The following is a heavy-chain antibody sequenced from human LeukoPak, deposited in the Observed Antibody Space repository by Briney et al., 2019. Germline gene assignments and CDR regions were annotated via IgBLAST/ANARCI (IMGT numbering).Heavy chain of an antibody. J-gene: IGHJ5*02. V-gene: IGHV4-59*01. D-gene: IGHD3-3*01. Sequence: SETLSLTCTVSGGSISSYYWSWIRQPPGKGLEWIRYIYYSGSTNYNPSLKSRVTISVDTSKNQFSLKLSSVTAADTAVYYCAREVTSDYDFWSGYWNWFDPWGQGTLVTVSS. CDR3: AREVTSDYDFWSGYWNWFDP. CDR2: IYYSGST. CDR1: GGSISSYY.